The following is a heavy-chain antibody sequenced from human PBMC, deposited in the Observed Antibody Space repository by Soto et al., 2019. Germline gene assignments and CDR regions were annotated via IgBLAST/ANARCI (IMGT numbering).Heavy chain of an antibody. CDR2: IGFDGTNI. CDR1: GFDFETYG. J-gene: IGHJ4*02. CDR3: VRTACVINNCSYRGVR. Sequence: QGQLVESGGGVVQPGRSLRLSCVASGFDFETYGMHWVRQAPGKGLEWVAVIGFDGTNIHYSDSVRGRFSISRDNSENTVSLQMNSLRVEDTALYYCVRTACVINNCSYRGVRWGQGTLVTV. D-gene: IGHD1-20*01. V-gene: IGHV3-33*01.